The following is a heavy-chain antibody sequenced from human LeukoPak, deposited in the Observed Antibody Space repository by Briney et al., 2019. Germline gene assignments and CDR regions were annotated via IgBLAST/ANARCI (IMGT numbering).Heavy chain of an antibody. CDR3: ARRLYSSGYGDWFDP. J-gene: IGHJ5*02. CDR2: IDYIGST. D-gene: IGHD6-19*01. V-gene: IGHV4-59*08. Sequence: SETLSLTCTASGGSISGYSWSWIRQPPGKGLEWIAHIDYIGSTKYHPSLRSRVTISVDTSKNGLSLKLTSLTAADTAIYYCARRLYSSGYGDWFDPWGQGTLVTVSS. CDR1: GGSISGYS.